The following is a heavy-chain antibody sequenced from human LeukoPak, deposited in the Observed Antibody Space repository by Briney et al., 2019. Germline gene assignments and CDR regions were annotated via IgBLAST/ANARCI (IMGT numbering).Heavy chain of an antibody. Sequence: GASVKVSCKASGYTFTSYYMHWVRQAPGQGLEWMGIINPSGGSTSYGQKFQGRVTMTRDTSTSTVYMELSSLRSEDTAVYYCAKESGGTYSSSWSLDYWGQGTLVTVSS. CDR3: AKESGGTYSSSWSLDY. CDR1: GYTFTSYY. V-gene: IGHV1-46*01. J-gene: IGHJ4*02. D-gene: IGHD6-13*01. CDR2: INPSGGST.